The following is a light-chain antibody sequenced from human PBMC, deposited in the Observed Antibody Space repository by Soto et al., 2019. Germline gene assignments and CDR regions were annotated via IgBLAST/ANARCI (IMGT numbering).Light chain of an antibody. CDR1: QSLLHSNGYNY. V-gene: IGKV2-28*01. CDR3: MQALQLPLT. CDR2: LGS. Sequence: IVMTQSPLSLPVTPGEPASISCRSSQSLLHSNGYNYLDWYLQKPGQSPQLLIYLGSNRASGVPDRLSGSGSGTDFTLKISRVEAEDVGVYYCMQALQLPLTFGGGTKVEIK. J-gene: IGKJ4*01.